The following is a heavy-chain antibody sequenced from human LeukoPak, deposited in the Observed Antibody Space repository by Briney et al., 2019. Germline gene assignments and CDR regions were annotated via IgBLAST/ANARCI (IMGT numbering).Heavy chain of an antibody. V-gene: IGHV2-5*02. Sequence: SGPTLVKPTQTLTLTCTFSGFPLSTSGVGVGWIRQPPGKALEWLALIYWDDDKRYSPSLKSRLTITKDTSKNQVVLTMTNMDPVDTATYYCAHTNNWNDAFDIWGQGTMVTVSS. CDR3: AHTNNWNDAFDI. CDR2: IYWDDDK. CDR1: GFPLSTSGVG. D-gene: IGHD1-20*01. J-gene: IGHJ3*02.